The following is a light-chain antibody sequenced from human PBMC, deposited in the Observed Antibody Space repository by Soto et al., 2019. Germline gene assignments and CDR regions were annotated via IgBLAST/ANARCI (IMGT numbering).Light chain of an antibody. CDR2: EVN. J-gene: IGLJ1*01. CDR3: SSYTSSSTLYV. V-gene: IGLV2-14*01. CDR1: SSDVGDYNY. Sequence: QSALTQPASVSGSPGQSITISCTGASSDVGDYNYVSWYQHHPGKAPKLLIYEVNNRPSGVSDRFSGSKSGNVASLTISWLQAEDEADYYCSSYTSSSTLYVFGTGTKLTVL.